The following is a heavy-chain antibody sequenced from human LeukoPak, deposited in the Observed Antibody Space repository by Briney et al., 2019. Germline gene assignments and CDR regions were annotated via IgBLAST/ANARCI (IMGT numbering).Heavy chain of an antibody. D-gene: IGHD2-15*01. CDR3: ARQRMDTYYYYGMDV. V-gene: IGHV4-31*03. CDR1: GGSISSGGYY. Sequence: SETLSLTCTVSGGSISSGGYYWSWIRQHPGKGLEWIGYIYYSGSTYYNPSLKSRVTISVDTSKNQFPLKLSSVTAADTAVYYCARQRMDTYYYYGMDVWGQGTTVTVSS. J-gene: IGHJ6*02. CDR2: IYYSGST.